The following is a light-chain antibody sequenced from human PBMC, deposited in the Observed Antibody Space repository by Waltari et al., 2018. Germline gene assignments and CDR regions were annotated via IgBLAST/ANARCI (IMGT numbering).Light chain of an antibody. CDR3: QAYVSPGWV. CDR2: EDD. Sequence: NFMLTQPHSVPEPPGKTVTIPCTRNSGSIPSPYVHWLQQRPGRAPTTLIVEDDKRPSGVPDRFSGSIDSSSNSASLTISGLKNEDEADYYCQAYVSPGWVFGGGTKLTVL. J-gene: IGLJ3*02. CDR1: SGSIPSPY. V-gene: IGLV6-57*03.